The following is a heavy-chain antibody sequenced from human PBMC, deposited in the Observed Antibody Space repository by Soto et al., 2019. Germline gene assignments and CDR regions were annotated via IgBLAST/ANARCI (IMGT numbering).Heavy chain of an antibody. CDR1: GDSISDYY. V-gene: IGHV4-59*12. CDR2: IYHSGST. CDR3: ARATRSFMQV. Sequence: PSETLSRTCSVSGDSISDYYWSWIRQPPGKGLEWIGYIYHSGSTYYNPSLKSRVTISVDTSKNQFSLKLRSLTAADTAVYYCARATRSFMQVWDKGTTVTAS. J-gene: IGHJ6*03.